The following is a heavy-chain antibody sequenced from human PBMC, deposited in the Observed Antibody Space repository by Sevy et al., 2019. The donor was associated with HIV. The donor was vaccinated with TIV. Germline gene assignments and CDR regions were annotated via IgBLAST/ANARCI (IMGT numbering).Heavy chain of an antibody. CDR1: GFTFGSYT. CDR2: ISVSSGTV. D-gene: IGHD4-17*01. Sequence: GGSLRLSCAVSGFTFGSYTMNWVRQAPGRGLEWLSYISVSSGTVYYADSVKGRFTISRDNAKNSLYLQMNSLRAEDSGVYYCVRDTSYGDPYYFDYWGQGTLVTVSS. J-gene: IGHJ4*02. V-gene: IGHV3-48*01. CDR3: VRDTSYGDPYYFDY.